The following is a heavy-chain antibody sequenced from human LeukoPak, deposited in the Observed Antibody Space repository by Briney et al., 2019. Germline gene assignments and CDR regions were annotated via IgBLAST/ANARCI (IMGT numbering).Heavy chain of an antibody. CDR3: ARWPHCQDF. CDR2: INKDGSEE. CDR1: GFTFSDFY. J-gene: IGHJ4*02. V-gene: IGHV3-7*03. Sequence: LSGGSLRLSCAASGFTFSDFYMSWFRQAPGKGLEWVANINKDGSEEKYVDSVKGRFTISRDNAKNSLYLQMSSLRADDTAVYYCARWPHCQDFWGRGTRVTVSS.